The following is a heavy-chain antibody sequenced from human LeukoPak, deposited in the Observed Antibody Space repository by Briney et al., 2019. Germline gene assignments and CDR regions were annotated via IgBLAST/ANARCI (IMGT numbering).Heavy chain of an antibody. J-gene: IGHJ4*02. D-gene: IGHD5-24*01. CDR2: ISSSSSPL. CDR3: ASGWMATTNY. CDR1: GFTFSTYS. V-gene: IGHV3-48*01. Sequence: GGSLRLSCAASGFTFSTYSMNWVRQAPGKGLEWVSYISSSSSPLYYADSVKGRLTISRDNAKNSLYLQMNSLRAEDTAVYYCASGWMATTNYWGQGTLVTVSS.